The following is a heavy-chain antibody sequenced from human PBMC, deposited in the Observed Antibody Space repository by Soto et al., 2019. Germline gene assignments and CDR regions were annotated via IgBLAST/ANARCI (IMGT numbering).Heavy chain of an antibody. Sequence: QVQLVESGGGVVQPGRSLRLSCAASGFTFSSYGMHWVRQAPGKGLVWVAVISYDGINKYYADSVKGRFTISRDNFKNTLELQMNRMRAEDKAVYYCAKVVRGSYEGPFYYYYYGMDGACQWPTVTASS. CDR3: AKVVRGSYEGPFYYYYYGMDG. CDR1: GFTFSSYG. CDR2: ISYDGINK. J-gene: IGHJ6*02. V-gene: IGHV3-30*18. D-gene: IGHD1-26*01.